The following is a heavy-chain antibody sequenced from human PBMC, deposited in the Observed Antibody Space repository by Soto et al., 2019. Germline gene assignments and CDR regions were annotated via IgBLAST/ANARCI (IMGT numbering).Heavy chain of an antibody. Sequence: ASVKVSCKASGYIFTRYAIHWVRQAPGQSLEWLGWINIGNGDTKYSENFEGRVTITRDISATTAYMELSSLRFEDTALYYCARDRQLNNWFDPWGQGTLVTVSS. CDR2: INIGNGDT. CDR3: ARDRQLNNWFDP. J-gene: IGHJ5*02. V-gene: IGHV1-3*04. D-gene: IGHD6-6*01. CDR1: GYIFTRYA.